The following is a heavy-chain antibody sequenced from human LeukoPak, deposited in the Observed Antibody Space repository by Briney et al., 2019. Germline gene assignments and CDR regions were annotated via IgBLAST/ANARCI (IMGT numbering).Heavy chain of an antibody. CDR3: AKPARGSGSYPTFDY. J-gene: IGHJ4*02. Sequence: GGSLRLSCAASGFTFSSYAMSWVRQAPGKGLEWVSAISGSGGSTYYADSVKGRFTISRDNSKDTLYLQMNSLRAEDTAVYYCAKPARGSGSYPTFDYWGQGTLVTVSS. D-gene: IGHD3-10*01. CDR2: ISGSGGST. CDR1: GFTFSSYA. V-gene: IGHV3-23*01.